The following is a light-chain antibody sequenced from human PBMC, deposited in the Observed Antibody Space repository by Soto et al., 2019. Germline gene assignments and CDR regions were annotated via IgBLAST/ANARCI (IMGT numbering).Light chain of an antibody. CDR3: QQYCSSPPNT. CDR2: GAS. Sequence: IVLTQSSGTLSLYTGERTTLSCRASQSVSSSYSAWYQQKPGQAPRLLIYGASSRATGIPDRFSGSGSGTDVTLTISSLEPEEYAVYYCQQYCSSPPNTFGQGTRLEIK. CDR1: QSVSSSY. J-gene: IGKJ5*01. V-gene: IGKV3-20*01.